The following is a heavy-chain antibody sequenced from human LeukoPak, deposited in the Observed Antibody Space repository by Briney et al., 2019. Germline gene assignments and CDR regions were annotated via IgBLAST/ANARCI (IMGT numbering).Heavy chain of an antibody. CDR2: ISGSGGST. CDR3: ASNWRGCSSTTCYGGGLDY. D-gene: IGHD2-2*01. V-gene: IGHV3-23*01. Sequence: GGSLRLSCAASGFTFNAYAMGWVRQAPGKGLEWASSISGSGGSTYYAGSVKGRFTISRGNSRNTLYLQMNSLGAEDTAVYYCASNWRGCSSTTCYGGGLDYWGQGILVTVSS. J-gene: IGHJ4*02. CDR1: GFTFNAYA.